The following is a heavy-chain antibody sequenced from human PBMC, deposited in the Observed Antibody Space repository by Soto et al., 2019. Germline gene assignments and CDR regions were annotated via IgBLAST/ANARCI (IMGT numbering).Heavy chain of an antibody. J-gene: IGHJ4*02. CDR3: ARDRYDSSGYYPSFDY. V-gene: IGHV1-69*13. Sequence: ASVKVSCKASGGTFSSYAISWVRQAPGQGLEWMGGIIPIFGTANYAQKFQGRVTITADESTSTAYMELSSLRSEDTAVYYCARDRYDSSGYYPSFDYWGQGTLVTVSS. CDR1: GGTFSSYA. D-gene: IGHD3-22*01. CDR2: IIPIFGTA.